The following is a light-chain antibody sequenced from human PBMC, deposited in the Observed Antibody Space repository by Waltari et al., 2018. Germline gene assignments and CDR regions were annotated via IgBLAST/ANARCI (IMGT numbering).Light chain of an antibody. Sequence: QSALTQPASVSGSPGHSITISCTGTSSDVVASDYVSWYQQNPCKAPKLIIFEVSNRPSGASIRFSGSKSGNTASLTISGLLPEDEADYYCSSFTTSSTQVFGTGTKVTVL. V-gene: IGLV2-14*01. CDR1: SSDVVASDY. J-gene: IGLJ1*01. CDR3: SSFTTSSTQV. CDR2: EVS.